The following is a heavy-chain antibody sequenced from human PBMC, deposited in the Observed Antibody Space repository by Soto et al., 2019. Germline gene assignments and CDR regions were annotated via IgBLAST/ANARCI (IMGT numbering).Heavy chain of an antibody. CDR1: GYSFTSYW. CDR3: ARRLMSLEYFDY. V-gene: IGHV5-51*01. D-gene: IGHD2-21*02. J-gene: IGHJ4*02. CDR2: IYSGDSET. Sequence: GESLKISCKGSGYSFTSYWIGWVRQMPGKGLEWMGIIYSGDSETRNSPSLQGQVTISADKSISTAYLQWSSLMASDTAMYYCARRLMSLEYFDYWGQGTLVTVSS.